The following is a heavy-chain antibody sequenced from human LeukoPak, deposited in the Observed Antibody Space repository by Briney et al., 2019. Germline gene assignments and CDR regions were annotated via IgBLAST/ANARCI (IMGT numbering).Heavy chain of an antibody. D-gene: IGHD6-13*01. Sequence: ASVKVSCKASGYTFTGYYMRWVRQAPGQGLEWMGWINPNSGGTNYAQKFQGRVTMTRDTSISTAYMELSRLRSDDTAVYYCASAQYSSSWYRDYWGQGTLVTVSS. V-gene: IGHV1-2*02. CDR2: INPNSGGT. J-gene: IGHJ4*02. CDR3: ASAQYSSSWYRDY. CDR1: GYTFTGYY.